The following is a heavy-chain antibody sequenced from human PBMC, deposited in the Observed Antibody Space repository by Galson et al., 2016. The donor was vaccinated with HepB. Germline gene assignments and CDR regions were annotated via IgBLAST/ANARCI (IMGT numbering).Heavy chain of an antibody. Sequence: SLRLSCAASGFTFSYYYMSWLRQAPGKGLEWVSYISGDGRTTKYADSVKGRFTISRDNAENSLYLHMNSLTGEDTAVYYCARMFPLYSSGWYVRGCGWFDSWGQGTLVTVSS. CDR3: ARMFPLYSSGWYVRGCGWFDS. V-gene: IGHV3-11*01. J-gene: IGHJ5*01. CDR2: ISGDGRTT. D-gene: IGHD6-19*01. CDR1: GFTFSYYY.